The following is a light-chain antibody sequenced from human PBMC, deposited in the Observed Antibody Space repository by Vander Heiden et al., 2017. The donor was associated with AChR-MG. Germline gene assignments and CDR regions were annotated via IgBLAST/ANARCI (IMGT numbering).Light chain of an antibody. CDR3: SSYAGNNNLL. Sequence: QSALTQPPSASGSPGQSVTISCTGTKRDVGGYSDVSWYQQHPGKAPKLMIYEVNKRPSGVPDRFSGSKSGNTASLTVSGLQAEDEGDYFCSSYAGNNNLLFGGGTKLTVL. CDR2: EVN. CDR1: KRDVGGYSD. J-gene: IGLJ2*01. V-gene: IGLV2-8*01.